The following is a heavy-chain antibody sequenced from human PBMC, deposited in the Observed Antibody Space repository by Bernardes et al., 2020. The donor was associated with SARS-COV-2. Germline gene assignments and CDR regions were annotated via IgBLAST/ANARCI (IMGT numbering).Heavy chain of an antibody. CDR1: GFTFSSYW. CDR2: IKQYGSEK. J-gene: IGHJ4*02. D-gene: IGHD3-3*01. CDR3: ARANNDFWSGGDIWDY. Sequence: GGSLRLSCAASGFTFSSYWMSWVRQAPGKGLEWVANIKQYGSEKYYVDSVKGRFTISRDNAKNSLYLQMNSLRAEDTAVYYCARANNDFWSGGDIWDYWGQGTLVTVSS. V-gene: IGHV3-7*03.